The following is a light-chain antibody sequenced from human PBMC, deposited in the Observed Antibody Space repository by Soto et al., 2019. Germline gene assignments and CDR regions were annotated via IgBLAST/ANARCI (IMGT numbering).Light chain of an antibody. CDR2: DVS. CDR1: QSVGSS. CDR3: QQRS. Sequence: EIVLTQSPATLSLSPGQRATLSCRASQSVGSSLAWYQQKPGQAPRLLIYDVSNRASGIPARFSGSRSGTAFTLTISSLEPEDFAVYYCQQRSFGQGTKLEIK. V-gene: IGKV3-11*01. J-gene: IGKJ2*01.